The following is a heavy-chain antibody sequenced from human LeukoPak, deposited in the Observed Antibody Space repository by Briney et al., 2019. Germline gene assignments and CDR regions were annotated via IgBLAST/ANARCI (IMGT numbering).Heavy chain of an antibody. V-gene: IGHV4-4*02. D-gene: IGHD3-10*01. Sequence: SGTLSLTCAVSGGYISSFYWWSWVRQPPGKGLEWIGEIYHSGTTNSNPSLKSRVTISVDTSKNQFSLKLSSVTAADTAVYYCARLTLDDSGLNYWGQGTLVTVSS. CDR3: ARLTLDDSGLNY. J-gene: IGHJ4*02. CDR2: IYHSGTT. CDR1: GGYISSFYW.